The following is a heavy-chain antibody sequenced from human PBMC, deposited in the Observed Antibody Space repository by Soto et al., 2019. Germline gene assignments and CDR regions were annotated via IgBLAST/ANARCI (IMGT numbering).Heavy chain of an antibody. CDR1: GFTFSSFG. CDR3: ARDPGSGSTDY. Sequence: QVQLVESGGGVVQPGRSLRLSCAASGFTFSSFGMHWVLQAPGKGLEWVAVIGYDGSNKYYADSVKGLFTISRDKSKNTLYLQMNRVRTEDTAVYYCARDPGSGSTDYWGQGTLVTVSS. J-gene: IGHJ4*02. CDR2: IGYDGSNK. D-gene: IGHD3-10*01. V-gene: IGHV3-33*01.